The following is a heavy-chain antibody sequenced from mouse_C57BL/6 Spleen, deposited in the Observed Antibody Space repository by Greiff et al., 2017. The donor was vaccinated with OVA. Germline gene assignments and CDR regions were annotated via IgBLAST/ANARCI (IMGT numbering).Heavy chain of an antibody. CDR3: ARFPYYGYFDY. V-gene: IGHV1-26*01. Sequence: VQLKQSGPELVKPGASVKISCKASGYTFTDYYMNWVKQSHGKSLEWIGDINPNNGGTSYNQKFKGKATLTVDKSSSTAYMELRSLTSEDSAVYYCARFPYYGYFDYWGQGTTLTVSS. J-gene: IGHJ2*01. CDR1: GYTFTDYY. CDR2: INPNNGGT. D-gene: IGHD1-1*01.